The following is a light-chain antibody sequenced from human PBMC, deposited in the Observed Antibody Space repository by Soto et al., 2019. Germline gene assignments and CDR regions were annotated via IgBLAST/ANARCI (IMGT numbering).Light chain of an antibody. CDR1: QSIRNY. J-gene: IGKJ2*01. CDR2: AAS. CDR3: QQSYSTPPYT. V-gene: IGKV1-39*01. Sequence: DIQMTQSPSSLSATVGDRVTITCRASQSIRNYLNWYQQKPGKAPKLLIYAASSLQSGVPSRFSGSGSWTDFTLTISSLRPEDFATYYCQQSYSTPPYTFGQGTKLEIK.